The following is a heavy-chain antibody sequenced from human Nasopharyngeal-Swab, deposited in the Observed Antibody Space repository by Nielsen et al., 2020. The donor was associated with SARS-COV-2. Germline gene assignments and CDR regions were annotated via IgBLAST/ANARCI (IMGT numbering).Heavy chain of an antibody. V-gene: IGHV5-51*01. CDR3: ARGEFNWGYIVY. Sequence: GGSLRLSCKGSGYSFTSYWIGWVRQMPGKGLEWMGIIYPGDSDTRYSPPFQGQVTISADKSISTAYLQWSSLKASDTAMYYCARGEFNWGYIVYWGQGTLVTVSS. CDR1: GYSFTSYW. D-gene: IGHD7-27*01. CDR2: IYPGDSDT. J-gene: IGHJ4*02.